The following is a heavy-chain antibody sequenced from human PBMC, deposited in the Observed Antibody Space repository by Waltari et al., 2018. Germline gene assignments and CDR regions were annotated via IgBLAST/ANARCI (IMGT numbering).Heavy chain of an antibody. CDR1: GFPFRSCA. V-gene: IGHV3-23*01. D-gene: IGHD3-22*01. CDR2: ISGCGGGT. CDR3: AADLGSGGYYLVHFDY. J-gene: IGHJ4*02. Sequence: EVQLLESGGGLVQPGGSLRFSCATSGFPFRSCAMLWFGQALGKGLQWVSGISGCGGGTFYVDSVKGRFTISRDNAKNTLYLQMNSLRAEDTALYYCAADLGSGGYYLVHFDYWGQGTLVTVSS.